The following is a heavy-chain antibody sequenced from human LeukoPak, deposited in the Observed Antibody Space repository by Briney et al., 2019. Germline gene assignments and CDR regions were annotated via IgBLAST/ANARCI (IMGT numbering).Heavy chain of an antibody. CDR3: ARTGWDSSGYYRLFYYYYYMDV. Sequence: PGGSLRLSCAASGFTFSSYWMSWVRQAPGKGLEWVANIKQDGSEKYYVDSVKGRFTISRDNAKNSLYLQMNSLRAEDTAVYYCARTGWDSSGYYRLFYYYYYMDVWGKGTTVTVSS. J-gene: IGHJ6*03. CDR2: IKQDGSEK. D-gene: IGHD3-22*01. CDR1: GFTFSSYW. V-gene: IGHV3-7*01.